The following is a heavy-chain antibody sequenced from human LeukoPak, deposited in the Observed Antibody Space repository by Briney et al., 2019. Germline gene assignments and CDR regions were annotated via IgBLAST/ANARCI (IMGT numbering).Heavy chain of an antibody. CDR2: IYIGGST. CDR1: GFTVSSNY. J-gene: IGHJ5*02. V-gene: IGHV3-66*01. D-gene: IGHD6-19*01. CDR3: ARVLSGSGCFVP. Sequence: PGRSLRLSCTSSGFTVSSNYMSWVRQAPGKGVEWVSVIYIGGSTSYADSVKGRFTISRDNSRNTLYLQMNSLRAEDTAVYYCARVLSGSGCFVPWGQGTLVTVSS.